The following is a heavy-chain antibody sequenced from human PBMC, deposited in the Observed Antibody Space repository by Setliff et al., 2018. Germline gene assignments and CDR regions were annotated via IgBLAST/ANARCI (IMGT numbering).Heavy chain of an antibody. CDR1: GFTFSSYE. CDR2: ISSSSSYI. Sequence: GGSLRLSCAASGFTFSSYEMNGVRQAPGKGLEWLSSISSSSSYIYYADSVKGRCTISRDNAKNSLYLQMNSLRAEDTAVYYCASRTISPAYSSGYPPYYLGQGTLVTVSS. J-gene: IGHJ4*02. V-gene: IGHV3-21*01. CDR3: ASRTISPAYSSGYPPYY. D-gene: IGHD6-25*01.